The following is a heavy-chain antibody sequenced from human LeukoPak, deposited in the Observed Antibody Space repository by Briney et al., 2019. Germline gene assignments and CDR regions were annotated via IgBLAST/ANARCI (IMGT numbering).Heavy chain of an antibody. CDR3: AKDRGIAVKINWFDP. J-gene: IGHJ5*02. Sequence: GGSLRLSCSASGFTLSHYAMSWVRHAPGKGLEWVSAISGSGGSTYYADSVKGRFTISRDNSKNTLYLQMNSLRAEDTAVYYCAKDRGIAVKINWFDPWGQGTLVTVSS. CDR2: ISGSGGST. CDR1: GFTLSHYA. V-gene: IGHV3-23*01. D-gene: IGHD6-19*01.